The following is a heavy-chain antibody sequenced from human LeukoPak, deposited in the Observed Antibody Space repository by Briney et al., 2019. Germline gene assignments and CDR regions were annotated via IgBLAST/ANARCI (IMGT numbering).Heavy chain of an antibody. CDR2: ISAYNGNT. V-gene: IGHV1-18*01. CDR1: GYTFTSYG. CDR3: ARDLYYYASGSPGY. D-gene: IGHD3-10*01. J-gene: IGHJ4*02. Sequence: ASVKVSCKASGYTFTSYGMSWVRQAPGQGLEWTGWISAYNGNTNYAQKLQGRVTMTTDTSTSTAYMELRSLRSDDTAVYYCARDLYYYASGSPGYWGQGTLVTVSS.